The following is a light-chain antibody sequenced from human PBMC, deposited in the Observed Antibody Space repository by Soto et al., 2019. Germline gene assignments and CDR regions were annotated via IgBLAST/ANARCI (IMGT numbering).Light chain of an antibody. CDR3: MHALQTPHT. V-gene: IGKV2-28*01. J-gene: IGKJ2*01. CDR2: LGS. Sequence: DIVMTQSPLSLPVTPGEPASISCRSSQSLLHSNGYTYLDWYLQKPGQSPQLLIYLGSNRASGVPDRFSGSGSGTDFTLKISRVEAEDVGLYYCMHALQTPHTLGQRTKLEIK. CDR1: QSLLHSNGYTY.